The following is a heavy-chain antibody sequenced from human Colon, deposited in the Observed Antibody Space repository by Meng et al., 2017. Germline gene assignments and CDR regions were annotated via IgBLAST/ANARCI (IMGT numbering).Heavy chain of an antibody. CDR2: TIAIVVVP. D-gene: IGHD5-24*01. J-gene: IGHJ4*02. Sequence: VELVQAGAEVKRRGSSVKVSCKASGGTFSRYSISWVRQAPGQGLEWMDRTIAIVVVPTYAQRFQGRVTITADKSTSTAYMELSSLRSEDTAVYYCARGDGYNYFDLWGQGTLVTVSS. V-gene: IGHV1-69*02. CDR3: ARGDGYNYFDL. CDR1: GGTFSRYS.